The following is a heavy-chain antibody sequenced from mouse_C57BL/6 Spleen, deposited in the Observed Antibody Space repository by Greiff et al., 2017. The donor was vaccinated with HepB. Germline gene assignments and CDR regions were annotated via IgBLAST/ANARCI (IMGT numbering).Heavy chain of an antibody. CDR2: IHPSDSDT. D-gene: IGHD1-1*01. V-gene: IGHV1-74*01. J-gene: IGHJ3*01. CDR1: GYTFTSYW. CDR3: PSDLLLPRSAY. Sequence: QVQLQQPRAELLQPGASVPVSCRTSGYTFTSYWMHWVKQRPGQGLEWIGRIHPSDSDTNYNQKFKGKATLTVDKSSSTAYMQLSSLTSEVSAFYYCPSDLLLPRSAYWGHGTLSTVSA.